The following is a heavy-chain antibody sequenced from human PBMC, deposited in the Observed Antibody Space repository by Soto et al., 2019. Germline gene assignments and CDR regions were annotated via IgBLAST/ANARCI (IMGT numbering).Heavy chain of an antibody. Sequence: GGSLILSCAASGFTFYDYAMHWVRQRPGRGLEWVSGITWNSDEIGYPDSVKGRFSISRDNAKKYLYLQMNSLRPDDTALYYCAASRGFDSSGYSGYYYGMDVWGQGTTVTVSS. CDR2: ITWNSDEI. D-gene: IGHD3-22*01. CDR3: AASRGFDSSGYSGYYYGMDV. J-gene: IGHJ6*02. CDR1: GFTFYDYA. V-gene: IGHV3-9*01.